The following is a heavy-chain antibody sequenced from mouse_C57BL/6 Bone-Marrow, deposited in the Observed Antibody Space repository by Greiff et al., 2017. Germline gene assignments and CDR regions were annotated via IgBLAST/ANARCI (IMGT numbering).Heavy chain of an antibody. V-gene: IGHV1-62-2*01. Sequence: VQLQQSGAELVKPGASVKLSCRASGYTFTDYTMHWVKQRTGQGLEWIGGFNPGCGSTKYNEKFKDKATLTADKSSSTAYMELSRLTSEDSAVYYCARSEETARSYYFDYWGQGTSVTVSS. J-gene: IGHJ2*02. CDR2: FNPGCGST. D-gene: IGHD3-3*01. CDR1: GYTFTDYT. CDR3: ARSEETARSYYFDY.